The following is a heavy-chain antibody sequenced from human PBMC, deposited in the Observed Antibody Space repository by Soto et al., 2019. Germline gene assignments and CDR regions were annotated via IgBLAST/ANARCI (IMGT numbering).Heavy chain of an antibody. Sequence: QVHLVQSGAEVKKPGASVKVSCKASGYTFAGHYIHWVRQAPGQGLEWMGWINPNTGGTNLARKFQGRVTMTRDTSITTAYMDLSRLTSDDTAVYYCVRDSHYDFLTGYSRNACDFWGQGTMVTVS. J-gene: IGHJ3*01. V-gene: IGHV1-2*02. CDR3: VRDSHYDFLTGYSRNACDF. CDR1: GYTFAGHY. D-gene: IGHD3-9*01. CDR2: INPNTGGT.